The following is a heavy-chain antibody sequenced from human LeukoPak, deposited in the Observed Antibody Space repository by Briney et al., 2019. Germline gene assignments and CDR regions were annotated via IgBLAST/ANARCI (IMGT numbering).Heavy chain of an antibody. J-gene: IGHJ3*02. CDR1: GYTLTELS. CDR3: ATGSYSGSYLYAFDI. V-gene: IGHV1-24*01. CDR2: FDPEDGEN. D-gene: IGHD1-26*01. Sequence: SSVKVSCKVSGYTLTELSMQWVRQPPGKGLEWMGGFDPEDGENIYAQMLQGTVTMTEDTSTDPAYMERSSLSCEDTGLYYFATGSYSGSYLYAFDIWGQGTMVTVSS.